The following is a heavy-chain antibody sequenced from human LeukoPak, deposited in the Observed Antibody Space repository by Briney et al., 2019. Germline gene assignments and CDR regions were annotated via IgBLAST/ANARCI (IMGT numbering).Heavy chain of an antibody. CDR3: ARGDTSPFY. Sequence: GGSLRLSCAASGFTFSSNWMHWVRQAPGKGLVRVSRINSDGSYTSYADTAKGRFTISRDNAKNTLYLQMNSLRVEDTALYYCARGDTSPFYWGQGTLVTVSS. CDR1: GFTFSSNW. CDR2: INSDGSYT. D-gene: IGHD5-18*01. J-gene: IGHJ4*02. V-gene: IGHV3-74*01.